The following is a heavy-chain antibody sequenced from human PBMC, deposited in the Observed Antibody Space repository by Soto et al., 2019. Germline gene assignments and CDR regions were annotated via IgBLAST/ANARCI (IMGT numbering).Heavy chain of an antibody. CDR1: GYTFTGYY. J-gene: IGHJ6*02. CDR2: INPNSGGT. D-gene: IGHD5-12*01. Sequence: GASVKVSCKASGYTFTGYYMHCVRQAPGQGLEWMGWINPNSGGTNYAQKFQGRVTMTRDTSISTAYMELSRLRSDDTAVYYCARVEMATTTYYYYYYGMDVWGQGTTVTAP. CDR3: ARVEMATTTYYYYYYGMDV. V-gene: IGHV1-2*02.